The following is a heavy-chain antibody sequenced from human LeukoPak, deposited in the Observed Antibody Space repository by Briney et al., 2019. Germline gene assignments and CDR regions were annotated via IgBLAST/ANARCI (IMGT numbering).Heavy chain of an antibody. J-gene: IGHJ3*02. D-gene: IGHD6-13*01. CDR1: GFTFSSYE. Sequence: PGGSLRLPCAASGFTFSSYEMNWVRQAPGKGLEWVSYISSSSSTIYYADSVKGRFTISRDNAKNSLYLQMNSLRAEDTAVYYCARARFSSSWYVDAFDIWGQGTMVTVSS. V-gene: IGHV3-48*01. CDR2: ISSSSSTI. CDR3: ARARFSSSWYVDAFDI.